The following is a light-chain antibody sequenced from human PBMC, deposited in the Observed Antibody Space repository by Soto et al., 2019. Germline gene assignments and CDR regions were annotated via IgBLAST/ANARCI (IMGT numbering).Light chain of an antibody. CDR1: QTIGTY. CDR3: QESYSVPLFT. V-gene: IGKV1-39*01. J-gene: IGKJ3*01. Sequence: DIEMTQSPSSLSASIGDRVTITCRASQTIGTYLNWFQQKPGKAPKLLIYAASNLQSGVPSRFSGSGSGTDFPLIISSLQPDDFATYFCQESYSVPLFTFGPGTKVDVK. CDR2: AAS.